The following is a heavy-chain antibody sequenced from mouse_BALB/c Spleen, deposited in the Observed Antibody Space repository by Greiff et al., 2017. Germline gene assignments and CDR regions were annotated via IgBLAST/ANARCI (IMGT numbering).Heavy chain of an antibody. D-gene: IGHD1-2*01. CDR2: IDPENGDT. J-gene: IGHJ4*01. CDR3: NPHITTEGMDY. Sequence: EVQLQQSGAELVRSGASVKLSCTASGFNIKDYYMHWVKQRPEQGLEWIGWIDPENGDTEYAPKFQGKATMTADTSSNTAYLQLSSLTSEDTAVYYCNPHITTEGMDYWGQGTSVTVSS. V-gene: IGHV14-4*02. CDR1: GFNIKDYY.